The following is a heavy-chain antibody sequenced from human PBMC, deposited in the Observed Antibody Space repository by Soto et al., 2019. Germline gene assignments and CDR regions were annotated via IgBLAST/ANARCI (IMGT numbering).Heavy chain of an antibody. D-gene: IGHD2-15*01. V-gene: IGHV3-30*18. CDR3: AKDWSPLYCVRSSCHPAGAY. CDR1: GFTFSNYG. Sequence: QVQLVESGGGVVQPGRSLRLSCAGSGFTFSNYGLHWVRQAPGKGLEWVAVISYDGSHKYYADSVKGRFTISRDNSNNNLYLQMESLRAEDTAAHYCAKDWSPLYCVRSSCHPAGAYWGQGTLVTVAS. CDR2: ISYDGSHK. J-gene: IGHJ4*02.